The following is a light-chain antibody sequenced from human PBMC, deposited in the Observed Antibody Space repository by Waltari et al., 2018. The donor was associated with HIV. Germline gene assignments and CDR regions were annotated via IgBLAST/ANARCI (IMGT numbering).Light chain of an antibody. CDR1: ALPKKY. J-gene: IGLJ3*02. V-gene: IGLV3-10*01. CDR3: YSTDSSGNHRV. Sequence: SYELTQPPSVSVSPGQTARITCSGDALPKKYASWYQQKSGQAPVLVIYVDTKRPSGIPWGFSGSSSGTMATLTISGAQVEDEADYYCYSTDSSGNHRVFGGGTKLTVL. CDR2: VDT.